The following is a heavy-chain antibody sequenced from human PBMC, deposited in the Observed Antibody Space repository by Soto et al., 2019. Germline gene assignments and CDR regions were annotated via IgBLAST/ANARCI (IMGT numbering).Heavy chain of an antibody. J-gene: IGHJ4*02. CDR1: GFTFSSYS. CDR2: ISSSSSTI. Sequence: GGSLRLSCAASGFTFSSYSMNWVHQAPGKGLEWVSYISSSSSTIYYADSVKGRFTISRDNAKNSLYLQMNSLRAEDTAVYYCARERSYSSGRELDYWGQGTLVTVSS. V-gene: IGHV3-48*01. D-gene: IGHD6-19*01. CDR3: ARERSYSSGRELDY.